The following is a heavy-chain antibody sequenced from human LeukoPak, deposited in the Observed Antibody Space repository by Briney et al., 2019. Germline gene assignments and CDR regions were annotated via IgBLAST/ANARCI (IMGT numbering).Heavy chain of an antibody. CDR2: IHQDGVDK. J-gene: IGHJ3*01. D-gene: IGHD2-8*02. CDR3: ARDSTGWQANAYDV. CDR1: EFRFGSYA. V-gene: IGHV3-7*01. Sequence: GGSLRLSCAASEFRFGSYAMSWVRQAPRKGPEWVANIHQDGVDKDYVDSVAGRFTISRDNAKNSVYLEMDNLRVEDTAVYYCARDSTGWQANAYDVWGQGTMVTVSS.